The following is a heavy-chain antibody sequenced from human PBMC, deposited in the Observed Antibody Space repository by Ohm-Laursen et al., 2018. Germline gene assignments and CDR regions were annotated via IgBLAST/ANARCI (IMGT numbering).Heavy chain of an antibody. CDR1: GGTFSSYA. D-gene: IGHD7-27*01. Sequence: SSVKVSCKASGGTFSSYAISWVRQAPGQGLEWMGGIIPIFGTANYAQKFQGRVTITADESTSTAYMELSSLRSEDTAVYYWARALGGYPISYYYGMDVWGQGTTVTVSS. CDR3: ARALGGYPISYYYGMDV. J-gene: IGHJ6*02. V-gene: IGHV1-69*01. CDR2: IIPIFGTA.